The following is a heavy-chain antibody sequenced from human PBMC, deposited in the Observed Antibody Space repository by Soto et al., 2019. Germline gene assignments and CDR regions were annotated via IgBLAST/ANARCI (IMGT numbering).Heavy chain of an antibody. CDR3: ARDSCSSTSCHVVFDP. D-gene: IGHD2-2*01. CDR1: GFTFSSYS. CDR2: ISYDGINK. V-gene: IGHV3-30-3*01. Sequence: PGGSLRLSCAASGFTFSSYSIHWVRQAPCKGLEWVAVISYDGINKYYADSVKGRFTISRDNSKNTLYLQMNSLRAEDTAVYYCARDSCSSTSCHVVFDPCGQGTLVAVSS. J-gene: IGHJ5*02.